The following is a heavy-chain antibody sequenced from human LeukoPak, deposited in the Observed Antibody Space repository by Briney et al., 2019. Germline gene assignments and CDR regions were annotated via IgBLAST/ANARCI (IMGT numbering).Heavy chain of an antibody. J-gene: IGHJ4*02. V-gene: IGHV3-23*01. CDR3: AKVGYSSGWYAQYYFDY. Sequence: GGSLRLSCAASGFTFSSYAMSWVRQAPGKGLEWVSAISGSGGSTYYPDSVKGRFTISRDNSKNTLYLQMNSLRAEDTAVYYCAKVGYSSGWYAQYYFDYWGQGTLVTVSS. D-gene: IGHD6-19*01. CDR2: ISGSGGST. CDR1: GFTFSSYA.